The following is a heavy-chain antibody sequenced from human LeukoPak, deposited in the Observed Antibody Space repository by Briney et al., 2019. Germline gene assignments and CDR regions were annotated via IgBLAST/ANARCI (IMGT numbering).Heavy chain of an antibody. CDR3: ARDSGQQPSAPYYYYYGMDV. Sequence: GGSLRLSCAASGFTISSYSMNWVRQAPGKGLEWVSSISSSSSYIYYADSVKGRFTISRDNAKNSLYLQMNSLRAEDTAVYYCARDSGQQPSAPYYYYYGMDVWGQGTTVTVSS. D-gene: IGHD5-12*01. CDR1: GFTISSYS. J-gene: IGHJ6*02. V-gene: IGHV3-21*01. CDR2: ISSSSSYI.